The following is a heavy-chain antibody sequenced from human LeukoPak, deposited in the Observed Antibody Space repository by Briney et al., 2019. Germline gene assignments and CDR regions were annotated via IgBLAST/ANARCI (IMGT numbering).Heavy chain of an antibody. V-gene: IGHV4-30-2*01. CDR2: IYHSGST. D-gene: IGHD3-3*01. CDR3: ARIAPVYYDFWSGYYTRFDY. Sequence: PSQTLSLTCAVSGGSISSGGYSWSWIRQPPGKGLEWIGYIYHSGSTYYNPSLKSRVTISVDRSKNQFSLKLSSVTAADTAVYYCARIAPVYYDFWSGYYTRFDYWGQGTLVTVSS. CDR1: GGSISSGGYS. J-gene: IGHJ4*02.